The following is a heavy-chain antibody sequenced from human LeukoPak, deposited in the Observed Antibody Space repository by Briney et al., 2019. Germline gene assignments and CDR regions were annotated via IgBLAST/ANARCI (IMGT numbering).Heavy chain of an antibody. CDR3: AKGGRAAHYFDY. D-gene: IGHD2-15*01. Sequence: GGSLRLSCAASGFTFSSYAMSWVRQAPGQGLEWVSAISGSGGGTYYADSVKGRFTISRDNSKNTLYLQMNSLRAEDTAVYYCAKGGRAAHYFDYWGQGTLVTVSS. CDR1: GFTFSSYA. CDR2: ISGSGGGT. J-gene: IGHJ4*02. V-gene: IGHV3-23*01.